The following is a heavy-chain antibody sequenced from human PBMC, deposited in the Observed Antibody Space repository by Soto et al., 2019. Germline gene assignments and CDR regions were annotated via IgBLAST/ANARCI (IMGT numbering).Heavy chain of an antibody. CDR2: ITYDGKVA. V-gene: IGHV3-30*18. J-gene: IGHJ4*02. CDR1: GFTFSSYG. CDR3: AKEGPITNWYFDY. Sequence: QVQLVESGGGVVQPGRSLRLSCAASGFTFSSYGMHWVRQAPGKGLEWVTVITYDGKVAYYADSVKGRFTISRDNSKNTLYLQMNSLITEETAMYYCAKEGPITNWYFDYWGQGTLVTVSS. D-gene: IGHD1-1*01.